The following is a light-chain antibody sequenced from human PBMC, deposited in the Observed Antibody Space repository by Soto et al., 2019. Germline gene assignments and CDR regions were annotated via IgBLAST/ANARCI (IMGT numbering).Light chain of an antibody. Sequence: QSALTQPRSVPGSPGQSVTISCTGTSSDVGGYNYVSWYQQHPGKAPKLMIYDVSKRPSGVPDRFSGSKSGNTASLTISGLQAEDEAAYYCCSYAGSYTWVFGGGTKLTVL. J-gene: IGLJ3*02. CDR2: DVS. CDR1: SSDVGGYNY. CDR3: CSYAGSYTWV. V-gene: IGLV2-11*01.